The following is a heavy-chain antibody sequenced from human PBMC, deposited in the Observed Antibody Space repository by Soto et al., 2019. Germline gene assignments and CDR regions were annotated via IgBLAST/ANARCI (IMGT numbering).Heavy chain of an antibody. CDR1: GFTFSSYA. V-gene: IGHV3-23*01. J-gene: IGHJ5*02. D-gene: IGHD6-19*01. CDR3: AKGLNSGWYENWFDP. Sequence: SGGSLRLSCAASGFTFSSYAMSWVRQAPGKGLEWVSAISGSGGSTYYADSVKGRFTISRDNSKNTLYLQMNSLRAEGTAVYYCAKGLNSGWYENWFDPWGQGTLVTVSS. CDR2: ISGSGGST.